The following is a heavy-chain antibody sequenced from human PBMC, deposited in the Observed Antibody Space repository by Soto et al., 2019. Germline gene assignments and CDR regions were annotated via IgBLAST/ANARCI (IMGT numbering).Heavy chain of an antibody. CDR2: IYPGDSDT. CDR1: GYSFTSYC. V-gene: IGHV5-51*01. D-gene: IGHD6-13*01. J-gene: IGHJ6*02. Sequence: GESLNISCTGSGYSFTSYCIGWVRQMPGKGLEWMGIIYPGDSDTRYSPSFQGQVTISADKSISTAYLQWSSLKASDTAMYYCARSALGVAAAGINYYGMDVWGQGTTVTVSS. CDR3: ARSALGVAAAGINYYGMDV.